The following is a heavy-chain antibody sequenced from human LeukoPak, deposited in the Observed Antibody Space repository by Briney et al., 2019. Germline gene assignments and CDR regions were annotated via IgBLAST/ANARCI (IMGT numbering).Heavy chain of an antibody. D-gene: IGHD5-12*01. CDR3: ATVGCYDGRLSGYYYYMDV. J-gene: IGHJ6*03. CDR1: GYTLTAFF. V-gene: IGHV1-24*01. Sequence: ASVKVSCKVSGYTLTAFFLYWVRQAPGKGREWRGGFDPEAGETIYAKKFHGRVTMTEDTTTDTAYMKMSSLRSEDTAVYYCATVGCYDGRLSGYYYYMDVWGKGTTVTVSS. CDR2: FDPEAGET.